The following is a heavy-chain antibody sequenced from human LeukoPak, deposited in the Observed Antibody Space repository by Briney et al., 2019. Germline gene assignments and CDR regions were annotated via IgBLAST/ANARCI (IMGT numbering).Heavy chain of an antibody. J-gene: IGHJ4*02. V-gene: IGHV3-73*01. CDR2: IRSKANNDAS. D-gene: IGHD3-3*01. CDR1: GFSFSGSA. Sequence: PGGSLRLSCAASGFSFSGSAMHSVRQASGKGLEWGGRIRSKANNDASAYDASMKGRFTTSRDDSKNTAYLQMNSLKTEDTAVYYCTRQTDFWSAPIENWGQGTLVTVSS. CDR3: TRQTDFWSAPIEN.